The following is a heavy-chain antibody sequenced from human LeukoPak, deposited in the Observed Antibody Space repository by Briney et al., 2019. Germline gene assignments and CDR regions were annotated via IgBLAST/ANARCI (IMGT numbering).Heavy chain of an antibody. CDR3: AGEVGITVAGPLGV. Sequence: PGGSLRLSCAASGFTFSSYWMSWVRQAPGKGLEWLSVIYNGDATYYADSVKGRFTTSRDTSKKTLYLQMNSLRVDDTAVYYCAGEVGITVAGPLGVWGQGTTVTVSS. CDR2: IYNGDAT. V-gene: IGHV3-53*01. CDR1: GFTFSSYW. J-gene: IGHJ6*02. D-gene: IGHD6-19*01.